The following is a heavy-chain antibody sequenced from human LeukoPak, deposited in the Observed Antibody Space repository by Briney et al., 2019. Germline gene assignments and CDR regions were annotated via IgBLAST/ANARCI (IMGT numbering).Heavy chain of an antibody. D-gene: IGHD1-26*01. CDR2: ITSSSSYI. J-gene: IGHJ4*02. CDR1: GFTFSSYN. Sequence: GGSLRLSCAASGFTFSSYNMNWVRQAPGKGLEWVSSITSSSSYIYYADSVKGRFTISRDNARNSLSLQMNSLRAEDTAVYYCARPSLNSGSYFDYWGQGTLVTVSS. V-gene: IGHV3-21*01. CDR3: ARPSLNSGSYFDY.